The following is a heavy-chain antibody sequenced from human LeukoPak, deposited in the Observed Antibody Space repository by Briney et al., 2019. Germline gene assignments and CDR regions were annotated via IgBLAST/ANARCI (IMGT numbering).Heavy chain of an antibody. CDR2: INHSGST. J-gene: IGHJ6*04. V-gene: IGHV4-34*01. D-gene: IGHD3-9*01. CDR3: ARFPFDY. CDR1: GGSFSGYY. Sequence: SETLSLTCAVYGGSFSGYYWSWIRQPPGKGLEWIGEINHSGSTNYNPSLKSRVTISVDTSKNQFSLKLSSVTAADTAVYYCARFPFDYWGKGTTATVSS.